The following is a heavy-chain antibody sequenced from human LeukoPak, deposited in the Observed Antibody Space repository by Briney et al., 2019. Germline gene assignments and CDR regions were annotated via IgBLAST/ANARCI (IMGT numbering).Heavy chain of an antibody. V-gene: IGHV3-7*01. CDR2: IKQDGSEK. J-gene: IGHJ4*02. Sequence: GGSLRLSCAASGFTFSSYWMSCVRQAPGKGLEWVANIKQDGSEKHYVDAVKGGFTISRDNAKNSLYLQMNSLRAEDTAVYYCARDQWWSDYWGQGTLVTVSS. D-gene: IGHD2-15*01. CDR1: GFTFSSYW. CDR3: ARDQWWSDY.